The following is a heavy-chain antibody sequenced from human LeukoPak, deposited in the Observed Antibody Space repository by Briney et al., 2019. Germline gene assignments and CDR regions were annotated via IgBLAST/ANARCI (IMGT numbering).Heavy chain of an antibody. J-gene: IGHJ6*02. D-gene: IGHD6-13*01. V-gene: IGHV4-61*10. CDR3: ARGGYSSSWYYYYGMDV. CDR1: GGSISSGHYY. CDR2: IYYSGST. Sequence: SETLSLTCSVSGGSISSGHYYWNWVRQPAGKGLEWIGYIYYSGSTNYNPSLKSRVTISVDTSKNQFSLKLSSVTAADTAVYYCARGGYSSSWYYYYGMDVWGQGTTVTVSS.